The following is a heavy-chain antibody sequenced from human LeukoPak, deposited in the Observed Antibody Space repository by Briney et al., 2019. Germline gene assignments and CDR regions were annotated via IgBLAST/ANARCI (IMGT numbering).Heavy chain of an antibody. CDR2: IYYSGST. Sequence: PSETLSLTCTVSGGSISSYYWSWIRQPPGKGLEWIGYIYYSGSTNYNPSLKSRVTISVDTSKNQFSLKLSSVTAADTAVYYCARGITIFGVVIIGPGEYYYMDVWGKGTTVTVSS. CDR3: ARGITIFGVVIIGPGEYYYMDV. D-gene: IGHD3-3*01. V-gene: IGHV4-59*01. CDR1: GGSISSYY. J-gene: IGHJ6*03.